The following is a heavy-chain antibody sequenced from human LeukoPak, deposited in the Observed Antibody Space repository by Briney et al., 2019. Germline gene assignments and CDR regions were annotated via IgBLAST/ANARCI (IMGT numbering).Heavy chain of an antibody. CDR2: INSAGTIT. CDR3: ARDGEVAKAMEEPFDY. D-gene: IGHD5-24*01. J-gene: IGHJ4*02. Sequence: GGSLRLSCAASGFTLRGYWMQCVRQAPGKRLVWVSRINSAGTITTYADSVKGRFTVSRDNPKNTLYLQMNSLRAEDMGVYFCARDGEVAKAMEEPFDYWGQGTLVTVSA. V-gene: IGHV3-74*01. CDR1: GFTLRGYW.